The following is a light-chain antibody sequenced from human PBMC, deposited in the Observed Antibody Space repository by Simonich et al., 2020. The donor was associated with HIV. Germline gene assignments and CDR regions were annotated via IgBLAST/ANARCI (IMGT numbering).Light chain of an antibody. CDR3: QQYNNWYT. Sequence: EIVMTHSPATLSVSPGERATLFSSASQSVSINLAWYQHKPGQAPRLLIYGASTRATGIPARFSGSGSGTEFTLTISSMQSEDFAIYYCQQYNNWYTFGQGTKLEIK. J-gene: IGKJ2*01. CDR2: GAS. CDR1: QSVSIN. V-gene: IGKV3-15*01.